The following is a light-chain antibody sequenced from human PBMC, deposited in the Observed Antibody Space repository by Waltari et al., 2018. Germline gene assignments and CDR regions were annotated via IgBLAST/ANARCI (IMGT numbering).Light chain of an antibody. J-gene: IGKJ1*01. Sequence: EIVLTQSPGTLSLSPGERATLSCRASQSVSSSYLAWYQQKPGQAPRLLIYGASSRPTGIPDRFSGSVSGTDFTLTISRLEPEDFAVYYCQQYGSSPRTFGQGTKVEIK. CDR3: QQYGSSPRT. CDR1: QSVSSSY. CDR2: GAS. V-gene: IGKV3-20*01.